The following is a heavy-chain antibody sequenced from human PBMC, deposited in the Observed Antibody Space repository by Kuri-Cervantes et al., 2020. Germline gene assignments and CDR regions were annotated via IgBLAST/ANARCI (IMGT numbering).Heavy chain of an antibody. J-gene: IGHJ4*02. V-gene: IGHV3-66*01. D-gene: IGHD3-10*01. CDR2: IYTGGTI. CDR1: GFTVSSNY. Sequence: GESLKISCAASGFTVSSNYMSWVRQAPGKGLEWVSVIYTGGTIYYVDSVKGRFTISRDNSKNTLYLQMNSLRAEDTAVYYCARDKGGGTMVRGVINPIDYWGQGTLVTVSS. CDR3: ARDKGGGTMVRGVINPIDY.